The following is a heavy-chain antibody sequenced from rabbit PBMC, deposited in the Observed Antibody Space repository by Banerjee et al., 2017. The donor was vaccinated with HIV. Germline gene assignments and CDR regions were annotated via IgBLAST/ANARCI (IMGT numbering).Heavy chain of an antibody. CDR2: INTSSGNT. CDR3: ATSTDAAGWGLDL. V-gene: IGHV1S45*01. D-gene: IGHD4-1*01. CDR1: GFSFSNKYV. J-gene: IGHJ4*01. Sequence: QEQLEESGGDLVKPEGSLTLTCTASGFSFSNKYVMCWVRQAPGKGLEWIACINTSSGNTVYASWAKGRFTISKTSSSTVDLKMTSLTAADTATYFCATSTDAAGWGLDLWGPGTLVTV.